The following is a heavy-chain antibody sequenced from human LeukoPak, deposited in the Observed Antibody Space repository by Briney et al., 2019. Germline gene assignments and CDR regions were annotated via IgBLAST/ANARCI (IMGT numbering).Heavy chain of an antibody. D-gene: IGHD2-2*01. J-gene: IGHJ6*02. CDR1: GASMSSYY. V-gene: IGHV4-4*07. CDR3: ARARVPAGNVYYYYYGMDV. CDR2: IYTSGST. Sequence: SETLSLTCTVSGASMSSYYWSWIRQPAGKGLEWIGRIYTSGSTDYNPSLKSRVTMSVDTSKNQFSLRLSSVTAADTAVYYCARARVPAGNVYYYYYGMDVWGQGTAVTVSS.